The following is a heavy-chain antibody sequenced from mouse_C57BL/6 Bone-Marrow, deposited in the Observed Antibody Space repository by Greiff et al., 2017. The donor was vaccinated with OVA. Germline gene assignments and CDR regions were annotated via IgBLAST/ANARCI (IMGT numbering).Heavy chain of an antibody. J-gene: IGHJ2*01. Sequence: VQLVESGPELVKPGASVKISCKASGYTFTDYYINWVKQRPGQGLEWIGWIFPGSGSTYYNEKFKGKATLTVDKSSSTAYMLLSSLTSEDSAVYFCARADYYGSSYFDYWGQGTTLTVSS. CDR3: ARADYYGSSYFDY. D-gene: IGHD1-1*01. V-gene: IGHV1-75*01. CDR1: GYTFTDYY. CDR2: IFPGSGST.